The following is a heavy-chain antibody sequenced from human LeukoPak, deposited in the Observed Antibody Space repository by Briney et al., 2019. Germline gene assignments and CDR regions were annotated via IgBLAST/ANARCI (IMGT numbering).Heavy chain of an antibody. V-gene: IGHV4-4*07. Sequence: SETLSLTCTVSGGSISSYYWTWIRQPAGKGLEWIGRIYTTGSTIYNPSLRSRVTMSVDTSKNQISLNLNSVTAADTAMYYCARGFWSFDLWGRGTLVTVSS. CDR1: GGSISSYY. CDR2: IYTTGST. CDR3: ARGFWSFDL. J-gene: IGHJ2*01.